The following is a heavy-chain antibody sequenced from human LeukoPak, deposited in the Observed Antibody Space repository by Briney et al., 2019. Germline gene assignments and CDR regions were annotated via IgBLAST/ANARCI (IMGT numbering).Heavy chain of an antibody. CDR1: GFPFSSYA. CDR2: ISGSGGST. V-gene: IGHV3-23*01. Sequence: PGGSLRLSCAASGFPFSSYAMSWVRQAPGKGLEWVSAISGSGGSTYYADSVKGRFSISRDDAKTSLYLQMSSLRAEDTAVYYCATDPGYTGTLREPAYRGRGTLVTVSS. D-gene: IGHD1-26*01. J-gene: IGHJ4*02. CDR3: ATDPGYTGTLREPAY.